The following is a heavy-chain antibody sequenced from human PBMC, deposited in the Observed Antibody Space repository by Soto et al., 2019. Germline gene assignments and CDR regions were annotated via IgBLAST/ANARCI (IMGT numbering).Heavy chain of an antibody. D-gene: IGHD3-10*01. CDR3: ARGATMVRGVIITTWFDP. CDR2: IWYGGSNK. CDR1: GFTFSSYG. J-gene: IGHJ5*02. Sequence: GGSLRLSCAASGFTFSSYGMHWVRQAPGKGLEWVAVIWYGGSNKYYADSVKGRFTISRDNSKNTLYLQMNSLRAEDTAVYYCARGATMVRGVIITTWFDPWGQGTLVTVSS. V-gene: IGHV3-33*01.